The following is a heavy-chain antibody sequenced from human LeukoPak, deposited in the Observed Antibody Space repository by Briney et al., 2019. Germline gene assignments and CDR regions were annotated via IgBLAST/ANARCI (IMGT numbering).Heavy chain of an antibody. V-gene: IGHV3-23*01. D-gene: IGHD5-18*01. CDR3: AKTGTGYTYGFDY. CDR1: GFTFTTYA. J-gene: IGHJ4*02. CDR2: ISGSGIST. Sequence: PGGSLRLSCAASGFTFTTYAMSWVRQAPEKGLEWVSTISGSGISTYYADSVKGRFTIPRDNSKNMVHLQMNSLRAEDTAVYYCAKTGTGYTYGFDYWGQGTLVTVSS.